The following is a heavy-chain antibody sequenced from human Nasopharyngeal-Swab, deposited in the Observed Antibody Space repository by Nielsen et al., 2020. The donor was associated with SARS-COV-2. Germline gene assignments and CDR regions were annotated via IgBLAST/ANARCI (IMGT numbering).Heavy chain of an antibody. CDR3: ARVGKLYSSSPRNYMDV. CDR2: ISYDGSNK. V-gene: IGHV3-30*03. D-gene: IGHD6-6*01. J-gene: IGHJ6*03. Sequence: VRQAPGKGLEWVAVISYDGSNKYYANSVKGRFTISRDNSKNTLYLQMGSLRAEDMAVYYCARVGKLYSSSPRNYMDVWGKGTTVTVSS.